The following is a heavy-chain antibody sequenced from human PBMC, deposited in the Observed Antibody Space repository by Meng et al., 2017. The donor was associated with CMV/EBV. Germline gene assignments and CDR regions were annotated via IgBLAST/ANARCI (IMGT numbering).Heavy chain of an antibody. J-gene: IGHJ6*02. V-gene: IGHV3-30*04. D-gene: IGHD2-15*01. CDR3: ARGDVGVVAATQRHYGMDV. CDR1: GFTFSSYA. Sequence: GESLKISCAASGFTFSSYAMHWVRQAPGKGLEWVEVIPYDGSNKYYADSEKGRFTISRDNSKNMLYLQMNSLRAEDTAVYYCARGDVGVVAATQRHYGMDVWGQGTTVTVSS. CDR2: IPYDGSNK.